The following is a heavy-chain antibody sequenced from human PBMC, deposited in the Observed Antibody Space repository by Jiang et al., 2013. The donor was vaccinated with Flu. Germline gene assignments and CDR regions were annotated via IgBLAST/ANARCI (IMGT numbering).Heavy chain of an antibody. CDR2: IDWDDDK. V-gene: IGHV2-70*01. Sequence: PTQTLTLTCTFSGFSLSTSGMCVSWIRQPPGKALEWLALIDWDDDKYYSTSLKTRLTISKDTSKNQVVLTMTNMDPVDTATYYCARSRIAAAGNYYYYYMDVWGKGTTVTVSS. CDR3: ARSRIAAAGNYYYYYMDV. D-gene: IGHD6-13*01. CDR1: GFSLSTSGMC. J-gene: IGHJ6*03.